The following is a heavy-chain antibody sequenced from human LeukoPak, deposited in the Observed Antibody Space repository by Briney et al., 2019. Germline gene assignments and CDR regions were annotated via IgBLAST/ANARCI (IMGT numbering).Heavy chain of an antibody. V-gene: IGHV1-2*02. CDR1: GYTFTGYY. J-gene: IGHJ4*02. CDR3: VRDLYYGSGSPGVVGY. Sequence: ASVKVSCKASGYTFTGYYMYWVRQAPGQGLEWMGWINPTGGGTNSAQKFQGRVTMTRDTSISTAYMELSGLRSDDTAVYYCVRDLYYGSGSPGVVGYWGQGTLVTVSS. D-gene: IGHD3-10*01. CDR2: INPTGGGT.